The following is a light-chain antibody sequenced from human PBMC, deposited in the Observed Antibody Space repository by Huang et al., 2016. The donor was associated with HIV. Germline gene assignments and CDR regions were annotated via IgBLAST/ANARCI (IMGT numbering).Light chain of an antibody. J-gene: IGKJ1*01. CDR3: QQSYSAPPWT. CDR2: RSS. V-gene: IGKV1-39*01. CDR1: QNINTY. Sequence: DIQMTQSPSSLSESVGDRVTITCRASQNINTYLNWYQQTPEKAPKLLTYRSSNLQSGIPSRFSGSGYGTDFTLTISSLQPEDFATYYCQQSYSAPPWT.